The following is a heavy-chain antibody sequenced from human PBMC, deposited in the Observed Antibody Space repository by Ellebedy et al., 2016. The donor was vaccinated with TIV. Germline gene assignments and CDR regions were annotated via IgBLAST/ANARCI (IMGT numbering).Heavy chain of an antibody. CDR3: ARTPMHYDYVWGSPYGMDV. CDR2: INAGNDNT. D-gene: IGHD3-16*01. CDR1: GYTFTTYT. Sequence: ASVKVSCXASGYTFTTYTMHWVRQAPGQRLEWMGWINAGNDNTKYSQKFQGRVTITSDTSTSTAYMELSSLRSEDTAVYYCARTPMHYDYVWGSPYGMDVWGQGTTVTVSS. J-gene: IGHJ6*02. V-gene: IGHV1-3*01.